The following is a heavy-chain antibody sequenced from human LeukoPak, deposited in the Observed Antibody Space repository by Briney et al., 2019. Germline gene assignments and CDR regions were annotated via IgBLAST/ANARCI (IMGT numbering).Heavy chain of an antibody. CDR3: ARRGPSYAFDY. CDR1: GGSISSSSHY. CDR2: IYYSGST. J-gene: IGHJ4*02. Sequence: SETLSLTCTVSGGSISSSSHYWGWIRQPPGKGLEWIGSIYYSGSTYYNPSLKSRVTISVDTSKNQFSLKLSSVTAADTAVYYCARRGPSYAFDYWGQGTLVTVSS. D-gene: IGHD4-17*01. V-gene: IGHV4-39*01.